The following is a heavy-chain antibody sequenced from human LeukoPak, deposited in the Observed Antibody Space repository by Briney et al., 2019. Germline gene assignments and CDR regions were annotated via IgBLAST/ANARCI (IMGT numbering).Heavy chain of an antibody. D-gene: IGHD6-13*01. J-gene: IGHJ4*02. CDR2: ISSSGSTI. CDR1: GFTFSSYE. CDR3: AKDRGSTWSGGFDY. V-gene: IGHV3-48*03. Sequence: GGSLRLSCAASGFTFSSYEMNWVRQAPGKGLEWVSYISSSGSTIYYADSVKGRFTTSRDNSKNTLYLQMNSLRAEDTAVYYCAKDRGSTWSGGFDYWGQGTLVTVSS.